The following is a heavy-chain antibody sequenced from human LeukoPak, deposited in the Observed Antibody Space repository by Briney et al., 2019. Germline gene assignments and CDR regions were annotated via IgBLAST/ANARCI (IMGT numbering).Heavy chain of an antibody. CDR1: GGSISSYY. V-gene: IGHV4-59*01. J-gene: IGHJ2*01. D-gene: IGHD7-27*01. CDR3: ASSPRALWDWYFDL. CDR2: IYYSGST. Sequence: SETLSLTCTVSGGSISSYYWSWIRQPPGKGLEWIGYIYYSGSTNYNPSLKSRVTISVDTSKNQFSLKLSSVTAADTAVYYCASSPRALWDWYFDLWGRGTLVTVSS.